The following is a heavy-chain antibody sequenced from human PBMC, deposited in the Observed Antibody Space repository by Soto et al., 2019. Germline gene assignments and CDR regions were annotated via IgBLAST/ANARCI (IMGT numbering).Heavy chain of an antibody. V-gene: IGHV1-69*01. D-gene: IGHD3-10*01. J-gene: IGHJ4*02. CDR2: IIPIFGTA. CDR3: ARGQYYGSGSYYTSHY. Sequence: QVQLVQSGAEVKKPRSSVKVSCKASGGTFSSYAISWVRQAPGQGLEWMGGIIPIFGTAKYAQKFQGRVTLTADGSRSTAYMELISVRSEDTAVYYCARGQYYGSGSYYTSHYWGQGTLVTVSA. CDR1: GGTFSSYA.